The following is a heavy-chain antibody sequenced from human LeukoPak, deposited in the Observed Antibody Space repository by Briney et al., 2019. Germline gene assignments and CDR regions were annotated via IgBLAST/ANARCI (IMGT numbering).Heavy chain of an antibody. CDR1: GYTFTSYG. Sequence: ASVKVSCKASGYTFTSYGISWVRQAPGQGLEWMGWISAYNGNTNYAQKFQGRVTITRDTSASTAYMELSSLRSEDTAVYYCARVTAVAGHSPYFDYWGQGTLVTVSS. J-gene: IGHJ4*02. CDR3: ARVTAVAGHSPYFDY. D-gene: IGHD6-19*01. CDR2: ISAYNGNT. V-gene: IGHV1-18*01.